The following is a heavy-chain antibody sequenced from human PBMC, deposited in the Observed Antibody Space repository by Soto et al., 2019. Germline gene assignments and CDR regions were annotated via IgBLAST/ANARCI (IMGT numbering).Heavy chain of an antibody. CDR1: RFTFSSYA. V-gene: IGHV3-23*01. CDR2: ISGSGGST. D-gene: IGHD3-16*01. J-gene: IGHJ6*03. CDR3: AKGKVMDLYMDV. Sequence: EVQLLESGGGLVQPGGSLRLSCAASRFTFSSYAMSWVRQAPGKGLEWVSAISGSGGSTYYADSVKGRFTISRDNSKNTLYLQMNSLRAEDTAVYYCAKGKVMDLYMDVWGKGTTVTVSS.